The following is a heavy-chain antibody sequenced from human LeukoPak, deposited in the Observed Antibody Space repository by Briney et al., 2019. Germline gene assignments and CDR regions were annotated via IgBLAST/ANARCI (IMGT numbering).Heavy chain of an antibody. CDR1: GFTFSSYA. J-gene: IGHJ5*02. Sequence: GGSLRLSCAASGFTFSSYAMSWVRQAPGKGLEWVSAISGSGGSTYYADSVKGRFTISRDNSKNTLYLQMNSLRAEDTAVYYCAKEPRIAAAGSGFNWFDPWGQGTLVTVSP. V-gene: IGHV3-23*01. CDR3: AKEPRIAAAGSGFNWFDP. CDR2: ISGSGGST. D-gene: IGHD6-13*01.